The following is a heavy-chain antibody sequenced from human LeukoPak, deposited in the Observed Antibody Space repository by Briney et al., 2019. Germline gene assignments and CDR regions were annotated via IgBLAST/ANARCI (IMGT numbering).Heavy chain of an antibody. J-gene: IGHJ4*02. CDR1: GFTFDDYA. V-gene: IGHV3-9*01. Sequence: GGSLRLSCAASGFTFDDYAMHWVRQAPGKGLEWVSGIRWNSGSIGYADSVKGRFTISRDNAKNSLYLQMNSLRAEDAALYYCAKDANYYDSSGYFCYWGQGTLVTVSS. D-gene: IGHD3-22*01. CDR3: AKDANYYDSSGYFCY. CDR2: IRWNSGSI.